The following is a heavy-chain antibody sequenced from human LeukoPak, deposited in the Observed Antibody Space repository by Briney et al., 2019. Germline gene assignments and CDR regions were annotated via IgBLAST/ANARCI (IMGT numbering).Heavy chain of an antibody. D-gene: IGHD3-16*01. Sequence: ASVTVSCKASGYTFTHYAMHWVGQAPGQSLEWMGWINTGNGNTKYSQKFQGRVTLTRDTSANTAYMEVTSLRSEDTAVYYCATRSASSYGGVFDFWGQGSLVIVSS. CDR2: INTGNGNT. CDR1: GYTFTHYA. J-gene: IGHJ4*02. CDR3: ATRSASSYGGVFDF. V-gene: IGHV1-3*04.